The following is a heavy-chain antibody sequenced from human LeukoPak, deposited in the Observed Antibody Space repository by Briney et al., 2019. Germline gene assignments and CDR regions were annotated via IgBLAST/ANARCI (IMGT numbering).Heavy chain of an antibody. CDR2: IKQDGSEK. Sequence: GSLRLSFAASGFTLSSYSMNWVRPAPGEGLEWVANIKQDGSEKYYVDSVKGRFTISRDNSKNTLYLQMNSLRAEDTAVYYCARDRTRDYWGQGTLVTVSS. CDR1: GFTLSSYS. V-gene: IGHV3-7*03. D-gene: IGHD3/OR15-3a*01. CDR3: ARDRTRDY. J-gene: IGHJ4*02.